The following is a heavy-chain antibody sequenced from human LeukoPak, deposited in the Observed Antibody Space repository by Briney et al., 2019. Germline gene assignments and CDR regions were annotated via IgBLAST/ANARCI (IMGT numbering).Heavy chain of an antibody. CDR2: ISSSSSYI. CDR1: GFTFSSYS. CDR3: ARDSGCSSTSCYDIVLWYFDL. V-gene: IGHV3-21*01. Sequence: AGGSLRLSCAASGFTFSSYSMNWVRQAPGKGLEWVSSISSSSSYIYYADSVKGRFTISRDNAKNSLYLQMNSLRAEDTAVYYCARDSGCSSTSCYDIVLWYFDLWGRGTLVTVSS. D-gene: IGHD2-2*01. J-gene: IGHJ2*01.